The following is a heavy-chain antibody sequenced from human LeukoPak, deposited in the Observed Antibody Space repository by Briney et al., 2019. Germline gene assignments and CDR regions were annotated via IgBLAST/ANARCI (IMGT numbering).Heavy chain of an antibody. CDR2: IYSGGSS. CDR3: ARGGRSSGGYLYNFDY. V-gene: IGHV3-53*01. D-gene: IGHD1-26*01. Sequence: GSLRLSCAASGFTVSSNYMSWVRQAPGKGLEWVSVIYSGGSSYYADSVKGRFTLSRDNSKNTLYLQMNSLRAEDTAVYYCARGGRSSGGYLYNFDYWGQGTLVTVSS. CDR1: GFTVSSNY. J-gene: IGHJ4*02.